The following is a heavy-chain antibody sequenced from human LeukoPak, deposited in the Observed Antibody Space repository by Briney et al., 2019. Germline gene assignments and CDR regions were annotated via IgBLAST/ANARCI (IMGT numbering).Heavy chain of an antibody. CDR1: GFTFSSYA. Sequence: GGSLRLSCAASGFTFSSYAMSWVRQAPGKGLEWVSGITGSGGSTYYADSVKGRFTVSRDDSKNTLYLQMNSLRAEDTAVYYCAKDVGIVSQHWGQGTLVTVSS. CDR2: ITGSGGST. D-gene: IGHD3-22*01. J-gene: IGHJ1*01. CDR3: AKDVGIVSQH. V-gene: IGHV3-23*01.